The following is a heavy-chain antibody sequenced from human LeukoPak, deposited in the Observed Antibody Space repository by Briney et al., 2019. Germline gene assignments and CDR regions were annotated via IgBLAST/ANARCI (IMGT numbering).Heavy chain of an antibody. CDR3: ARGRALWFGQHYYYYMDV. J-gene: IGHJ6*03. D-gene: IGHD3-10*01. CDR1: GGSFSGYY. CDR2: VYHTGST. V-gene: IGHV4-34*01. Sequence: SEALSLTCAVYGGSFSGYYWSCIRQPPGKGLEWIGEVYHTGSTNYDPSLKSRVTISVDTSKNQFSLKLSSVTAADTAVYYCARGRALWFGQHYYYYMDVWGKGTTVTVSS.